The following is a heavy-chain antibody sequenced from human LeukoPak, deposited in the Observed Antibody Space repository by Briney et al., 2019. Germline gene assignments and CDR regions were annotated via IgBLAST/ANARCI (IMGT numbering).Heavy chain of an antibody. Sequence: PGGSLRLSCAASGFTFSSYGMSWVRQAPGKGLEWVAHIDPETRNIFYADSVKGRFTLSRDNAKSSMFLQMNSLRVEDTAVYYCLKSVDFWGQGIVVTVSP. CDR2: IDPETRNI. V-gene: IGHV3-48*01. J-gene: IGHJ4*02. CDR1: GFTFSSYG. CDR3: LKSVDF.